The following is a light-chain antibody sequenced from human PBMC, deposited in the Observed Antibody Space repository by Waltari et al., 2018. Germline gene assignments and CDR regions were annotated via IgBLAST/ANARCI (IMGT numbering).Light chain of an antibody. CDR2: GAS. CDR1: QSVRSTY. V-gene: IGKV3-20*01. J-gene: IGKJ1*01. CDR3: QQYGSWT. Sequence: EIVLMQSPGTLSLSPGERATLSCRASQSVRSTYLAWYQQKPGQAPRLLIYGASSRATGIPDRFSGSGSGTDFTLTISRLEPEDFAVYYCQQYGSWTFGQGTKVEIK.